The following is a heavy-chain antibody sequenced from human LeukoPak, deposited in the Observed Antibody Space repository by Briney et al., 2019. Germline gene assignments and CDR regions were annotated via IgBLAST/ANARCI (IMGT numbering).Heavy chain of an antibody. CDR1: GYTFTNDA. Sequence: ASVKVPCKASGYTFTNDAMNWVRQAPGQGLEWMGWINTYTGNPTYAQGFTGRFVFSLDTSVSTVFLQISSLKAEDTAVYYCARGRGYCSGGSCLFDPWGQGTLVTVSS. D-gene: IGHD2-15*01. CDR2: INTYTGNP. CDR3: ARGRGYCSGGSCLFDP. V-gene: IGHV7-4-1*02. J-gene: IGHJ5*02.